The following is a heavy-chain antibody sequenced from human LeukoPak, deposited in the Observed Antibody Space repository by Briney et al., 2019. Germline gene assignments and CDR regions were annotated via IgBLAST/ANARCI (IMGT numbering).Heavy chain of an antibody. D-gene: IGHD4-11*01. CDR3: ARDWSSKYPYYYGMDV. Sequence: GRSLRLSCAASGFTFSVYAMHWVRQAPGKGLEWVAAISYDGSNKYFADSVKGRFTISRDNSKNTLYLQLNSLRAEDTAVYYCARDWSSKYPYYYGMDVWGQGTTVTVSS. CDR2: ISYDGSNK. CDR1: GFTFSVYA. V-gene: IGHV3-30-3*01. J-gene: IGHJ6*02.